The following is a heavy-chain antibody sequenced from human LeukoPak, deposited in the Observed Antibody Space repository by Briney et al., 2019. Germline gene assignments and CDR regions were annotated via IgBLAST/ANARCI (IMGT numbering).Heavy chain of an antibody. V-gene: IGHV1-69*02. CDR3: ARVKGYCSGGSCINKNYYFDY. CDR2: IIPILGIA. CDR1: GGTFSSYT. D-gene: IGHD2-15*01. J-gene: IGHJ4*02. Sequence: GASVKVSCKASGGTFSSYTISWVRQAPGQGLEWMGRIIPILGIANYAQKFQGRVTITADKSTSTAYMELSSLRSEDTAVYYCARVKGYCSGGSCINKNYYFDYWGQGTLVTASS.